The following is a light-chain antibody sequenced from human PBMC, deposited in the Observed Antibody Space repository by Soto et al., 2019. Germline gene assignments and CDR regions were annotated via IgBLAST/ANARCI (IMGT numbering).Light chain of an antibody. Sequence: DIQMSQSPSTLSASVGDRVTITCRASQTINSWLAWYQQKPGKAPKVLIFDASSLKTGVPSRFSGSGSGTEFTLTISNLQPDDFATYYCQQYDSYSPGPFGKGNKVDI. CDR2: DAS. CDR3: QQYDSYSPGP. V-gene: IGKV1-5*01. CDR1: QTINSW. J-gene: IGKJ1*01.